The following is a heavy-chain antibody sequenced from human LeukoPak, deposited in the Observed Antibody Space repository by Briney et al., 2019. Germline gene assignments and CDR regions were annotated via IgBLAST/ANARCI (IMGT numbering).Heavy chain of an antibody. Sequence: ASVKASCKVSGYTLTELSMHWVRQAPGKGLEWMGGFDPEDGETIYAQKFQGRVTMTEDTSTDAAYMELSSLRSEDTAVYYCATSGSYDYYYYGMDVWGQGTTVTVSS. V-gene: IGHV1-24*01. CDR1: GYTLTELS. CDR3: ATSGSYDYYYYGMDV. CDR2: FDPEDGET. D-gene: IGHD1-26*01. J-gene: IGHJ6*02.